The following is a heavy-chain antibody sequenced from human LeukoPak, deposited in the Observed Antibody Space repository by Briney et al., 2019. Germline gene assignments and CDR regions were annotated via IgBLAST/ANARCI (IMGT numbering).Heavy chain of an antibody. J-gene: IGHJ5*02. Sequence: ATVKLSCNASGYTFTSYGISWVRQAPGQGLEWMGCIYTYKGNTNIAPHLQGRTTMTTASSTHIFDKELTMLASDATAGYYCGRDYYSSGDNWFDPWGQGTLVTVSS. V-gene: IGHV1-18*01. CDR3: GRDYYSSGDNWFDP. CDR2: IYTYKGNT. D-gene: IGHD6-19*01. CDR1: GYTFTSYG.